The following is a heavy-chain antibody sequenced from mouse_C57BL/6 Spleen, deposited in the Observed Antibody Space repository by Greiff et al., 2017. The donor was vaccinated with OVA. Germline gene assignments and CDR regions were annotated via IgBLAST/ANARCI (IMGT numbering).Heavy chain of an antibody. Sequence: EVQLVESGEGLVKPGGSLKLSCAASGFTFSSYAMSWVPQTPEKRLEWVAYISSGGDYIYYADTVKGRFTISRDTARNTLYLQMSSLKYEDAAKYCCTRVIDWDFDVWGTGTTVTVSA. J-gene: IGHJ1*03. CDR3: TRVIDWDFDV. CDR2: ISSGGDYI. V-gene: IGHV5-9-1*02. CDR1: GFTFSSYA. D-gene: IGHD2-4*01.